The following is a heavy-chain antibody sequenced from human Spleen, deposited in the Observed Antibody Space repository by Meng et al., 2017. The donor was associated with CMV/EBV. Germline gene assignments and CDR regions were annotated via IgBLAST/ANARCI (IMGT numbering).Heavy chain of an antibody. V-gene: IGHV1-2*02. J-gene: IGHJ4*02. CDR3: ARADYYDGYGYYFDY. CDR1: GYTFTGYY. D-gene: IGHD3-22*01. Sequence: ASVKVSCKASGYTFTGYYMHWVRQAPGQGLEWMGWINPNSGGTNYAQKFQGRVTMTRDTSISTAYMELRSLRSDDTAVYYCARADYYDGYGYYFDYWGQGTLVTVSS. CDR2: INPNSGGT.